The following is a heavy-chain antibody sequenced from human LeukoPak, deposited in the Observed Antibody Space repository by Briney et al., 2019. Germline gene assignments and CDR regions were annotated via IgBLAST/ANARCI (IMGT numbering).Heavy chain of an antibody. Sequence: PSETLSLTCTVSGYSISNGYYWGWIRQPPGKGLEWVGSIYHRGSTYYNPSLTSRVTISLDTSKNQFSLKLSSVTAADTAVYYCARVPVAARIPHYFDYWGQGTLVTVSS. V-gene: IGHV4-38-2*02. CDR1: GYSISNGYY. CDR3: ARVPVAARIPHYFDY. D-gene: IGHD6-6*01. J-gene: IGHJ4*02. CDR2: IYHRGST.